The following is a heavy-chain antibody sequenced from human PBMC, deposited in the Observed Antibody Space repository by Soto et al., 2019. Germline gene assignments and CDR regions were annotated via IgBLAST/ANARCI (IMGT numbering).Heavy chain of an antibody. J-gene: IGHJ4*02. V-gene: IGHV4-30-4*01. CDR3: ARARGARYFDY. D-gene: IGHD2-15*01. CDR1: GGSISSGDYY. Sequence: QVQLQESGPGLVKPSQTLSLTCTVSGGSISSGDYYWSWIRQPPGKGLEWIGYIYYSGSTYYNPSPESRVTISVDTAKNQFSLKLSSVTAADTAVYYCARARGARYFDYWGQGTLVTVSS. CDR2: IYYSGST.